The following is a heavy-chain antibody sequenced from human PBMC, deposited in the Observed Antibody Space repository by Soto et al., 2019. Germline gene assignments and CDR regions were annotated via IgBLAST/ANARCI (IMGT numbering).Heavy chain of an antibody. D-gene: IGHD6-19*01. CDR2: ISGSGGST. Sequence: EVQLLESGGGLVQPGGSLRLSCAASGFTFSTYAMSWVRQAPGKGLKWVSAISGSGGSTYYADSVKGRFTISRDNSKTTLYLPMNSLRAEDTAVYYCALQRAVAGTTNWFDPWGQGTLVTVSS. CDR1: GFTFSTYA. CDR3: ALQRAVAGTTNWFDP. V-gene: IGHV3-23*01. J-gene: IGHJ5*02.